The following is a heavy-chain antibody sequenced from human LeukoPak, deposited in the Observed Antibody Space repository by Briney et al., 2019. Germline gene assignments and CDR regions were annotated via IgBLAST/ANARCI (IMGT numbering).Heavy chain of an antibody. CDR1: GYTFTSYD. D-gene: IGHD6-13*01. CDR2: MNPNSGNT. V-gene: IGHV1-8*03. Sequence: ASVKVSCKASGYTFTSYDINWVRQATGQGREWMGWMNPNSGNTGYAQKFQGRVTITRNTSISTAYMELSSLRSEYTAVYYCARGSGYSSSLYSRLNWFDPWGQGTLVTVSS. CDR3: ARGSGYSSSLYSRLNWFDP. J-gene: IGHJ5*02.